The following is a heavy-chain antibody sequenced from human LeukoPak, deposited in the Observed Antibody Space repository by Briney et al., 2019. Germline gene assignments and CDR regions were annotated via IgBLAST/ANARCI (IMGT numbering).Heavy chain of an antibody. Sequence: GGSLRLSCAASGFTVSSNYMSWVRQAPGKGLEWVSVIYSGGSTYYADSVKGRFTISRDNSKNTLYLQMNSLRAEDTAVYYCARDSGFSGTQRGEYWGQGALVAVSS. CDR3: ARDSGFSGTQRGEY. D-gene: IGHD3/OR15-3a*01. CDR2: IYSGGST. J-gene: IGHJ4*02. V-gene: IGHV3-66*01. CDR1: GFTVSSNY.